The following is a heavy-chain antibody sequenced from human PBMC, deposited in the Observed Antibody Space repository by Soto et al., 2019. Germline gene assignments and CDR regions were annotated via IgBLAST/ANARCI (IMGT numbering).Heavy chain of an antibody. CDR3: AKQAGYTSDPFDY. CDR2: ISGGGAAT. Sequence: PWGSTRLSSAGSVVTFNSHAVSGCRQAPGKGLEWVAGISGGGAATYYADSVKGRFTISRDNSKDTLSLQMNRLRAADTAVYYCAKQAGYTSDPFDYWGQGTLVTVPQ. D-gene: IGHD6-19*01. J-gene: IGHJ4*02. V-gene: IGHV3-23*01. CDR1: VVTFNSHA.